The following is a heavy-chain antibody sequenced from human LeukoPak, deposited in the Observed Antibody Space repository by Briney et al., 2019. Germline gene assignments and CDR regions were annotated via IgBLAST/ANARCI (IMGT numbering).Heavy chain of an antibody. D-gene: IGHD3-3*01. J-gene: IGHJ4*02. CDR1: GGSISSSSYY. CDR2: IYYSGST. Sequence: SETLSPTCTVSGGSISSSSYYWGWIRQPPGKGLEWIGSIYYSGSTYYNPSLKSRVTISVDTSKNQFSLKLSSVTAADTAVYYCARGYRITIFGVVTPIDYWGQGTLVTVSS. V-gene: IGHV4-39*01. CDR3: ARGYRITIFGVVTPIDY.